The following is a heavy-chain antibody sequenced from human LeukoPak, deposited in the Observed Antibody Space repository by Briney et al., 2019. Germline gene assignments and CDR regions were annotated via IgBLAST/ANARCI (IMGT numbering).Heavy chain of an antibody. CDR1: GFTFSSYW. D-gene: IGHD1-26*01. CDR3: ARGELDY. J-gene: IGHJ4*02. CDR2: IKKDGSDK. V-gene: IGHV3-7*01. Sequence: GGSLRLSCAASGFTFSSYWMNWVRQAPGKGLEWVANIKKDGSDKNYLGSVRGRFTISRDNAKNSLYLQMNSLRAEDTAVYYCARGELDYWGQGTLVTVSS.